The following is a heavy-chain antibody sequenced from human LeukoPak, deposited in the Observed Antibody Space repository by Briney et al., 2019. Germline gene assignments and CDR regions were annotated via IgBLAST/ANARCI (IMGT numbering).Heavy chain of an antibody. CDR1: GFSFGDYS. CDR3: ARPELPGWSVLSDF. J-gene: IGHJ4*02. D-gene: IGHD2-15*01. CDR2: INQDGSET. V-gene: IGHV3-7*01. Sequence: PGGSLRLSCTASGFSFGDYSMSWVRQAPGKGLEWVANINQDGSETYYADSVKGRFTMSRDNGKNSLDLQMNSLRAEDTAVYYCARPELPGWSVLSDFWGQGTLVTVSS.